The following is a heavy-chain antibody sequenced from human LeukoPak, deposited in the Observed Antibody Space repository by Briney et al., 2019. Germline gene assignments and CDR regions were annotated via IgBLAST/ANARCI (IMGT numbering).Heavy chain of an antibody. CDR2: IYYSGST. CDR3: ARLSRFLEWSNWFDP. CDR1: GHSISSCY. V-gene: IGHV4-59*08. D-gene: IGHD3-3*01. J-gene: IGHJ5*02. Sequence: SETLTLTCTVSGHSISSCYWSWLRQPPGKGLEWVGYIYYSGSTNYNPSLNSRVTISEDTSKNQFSLKRSSVTAADTAVYYCARLSRFLEWSNWFDPWGQGTLVTVSS.